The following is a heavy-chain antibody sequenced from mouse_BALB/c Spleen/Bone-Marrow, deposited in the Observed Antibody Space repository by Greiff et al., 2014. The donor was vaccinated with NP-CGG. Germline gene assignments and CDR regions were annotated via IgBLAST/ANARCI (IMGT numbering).Heavy chain of an antibody. D-gene: IGHD2-1*01. CDR3: ARNGNYGAWFAY. V-gene: IGHV14-3*02. Sequence: QXSXAELVKPGASVKLSCTASGFNIKDTYMHWVKQRPEQGLEWIGRIDPANGNTKYDPKFQGKATITADTSSNTAYLQLSSLTSEDTAVYYCARNGNYGAWFAYWGQGTLVTVSA. CDR2: IDPANGNT. CDR1: GFNIKDTY. J-gene: IGHJ3*01.